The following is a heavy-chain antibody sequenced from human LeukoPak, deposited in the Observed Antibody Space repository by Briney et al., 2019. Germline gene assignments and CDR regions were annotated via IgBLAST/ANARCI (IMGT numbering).Heavy chain of an antibody. CDR2: IYYSERT. V-gene: IGHV4-30-4*01. Sequence: SETLSLTCTVSGGSISSGDYYWSWIRQPPGKGLEWIGYIYYSERTYYHPVLKSRVTISVDTSKNQFSLKLSSVTAADTAVYYCARGRATTALQTWGQGTLVTVSS. D-gene: IGHD1-26*01. J-gene: IGHJ4*02. CDR1: GGSISSGDYY. CDR3: ARGRATTALQT.